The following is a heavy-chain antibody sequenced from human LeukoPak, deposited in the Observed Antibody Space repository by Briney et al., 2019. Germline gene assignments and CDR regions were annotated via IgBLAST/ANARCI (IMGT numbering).Heavy chain of an antibody. CDR3: ARDIGYSGNWFDP. V-gene: IGHV3-7*01. D-gene: IGHD2-15*01. CDR2: IKPDGSER. J-gene: IGHJ5*02. Sequence: PGGSLRLSCAASGITFSNYWMSWVRKAPGKGLEWVANIKPDGSERYYVDSVKGRFTISRDNAKNSLYLQMSSLRAENTALFYGARDIGYSGNWFDPWGQGTLVTVSS. CDR1: GITFSNYW.